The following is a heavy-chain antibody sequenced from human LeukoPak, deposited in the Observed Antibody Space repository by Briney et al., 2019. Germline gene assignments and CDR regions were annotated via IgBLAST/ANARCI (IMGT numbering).Heavy chain of an antibody. CDR2: INHSGST. J-gene: IGHJ6*02. D-gene: IGHD3-3*01. CDR1: GGSFSGYY. CDR3: ARLSSSRHNDFWSGYPRSYYYYGMDV. V-gene: IGHV4-34*01. Sequence: SETLSLTCAVYGGSFSGYYWSWIRQPPGKGLEWIGEINHSGSTNYNPSLKSRVTISVDTSKNQFSLKLSSVTAADTAVYYCARLSSSRHNDFWSGYPRSYYYYGMDVWGQGTTVTVSS.